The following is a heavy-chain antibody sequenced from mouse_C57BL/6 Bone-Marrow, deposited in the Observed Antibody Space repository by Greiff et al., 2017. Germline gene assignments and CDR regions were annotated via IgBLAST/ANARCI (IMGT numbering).Heavy chain of an antibody. J-gene: IGHJ4*01. D-gene: IGHD2-1*01. CDR1: GYTFTDYY. CDR2: INPNNGGI. CDR3: AGWIYYGNYYAMDY. V-gene: IGHV1-26*01. Sequence: EVQLQQSGPELVKPGASVKISCKASGYTFTDYYMNWVKQSHGKSLEWIGDINPNNGGISYNQKFKGKVTLTVDKSSSTAYMELRSLTSEDSAVYYCAGWIYYGNYYAMDYWGQGTSVTVSS.